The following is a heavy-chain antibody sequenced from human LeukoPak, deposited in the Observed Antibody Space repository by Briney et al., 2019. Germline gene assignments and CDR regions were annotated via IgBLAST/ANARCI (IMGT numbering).Heavy chain of an antibody. V-gene: IGHV3-74*01. CDR1: GFTFSSYW. Sequence: GGSLRLSCEASGFTFSSYWMHWVRQAPGKGLVWVSRINGDGSTTNYADSVKGRFTISRDNARYSLYLQMNSLRVEDTAVYYCARARIAVAGALTAFDYWGQGTLVTVSS. CDR2: INGDGSTT. J-gene: IGHJ4*02. D-gene: IGHD6-19*01. CDR3: ARARIAVAGALTAFDY.